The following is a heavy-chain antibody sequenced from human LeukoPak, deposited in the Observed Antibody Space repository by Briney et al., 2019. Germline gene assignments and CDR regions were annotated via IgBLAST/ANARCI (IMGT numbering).Heavy chain of an antibody. V-gene: IGHV3-23*01. D-gene: IGHD6-13*01. CDR2: ISGSGGST. CDR1: GFTFSSYA. CDR3: AKDFLSSAYSSSWYLDY. Sequence: GGSLRLSCAASGFTFSSYAMSWVRQAPGKGLEWVSGISGSGGSTYYADSVKGRFTISRDNSKNTLYLQMNGLRAEDTAVYYCAKDFLSSAYSSSWYLDYWGQGTLVTVSS. J-gene: IGHJ4*02.